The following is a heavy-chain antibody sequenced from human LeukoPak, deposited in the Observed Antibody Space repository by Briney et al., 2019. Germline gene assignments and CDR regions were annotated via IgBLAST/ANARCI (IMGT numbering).Heavy chain of an antibody. J-gene: IGHJ3*02. V-gene: IGHV1-24*01. Sequence: SVKVSCKVSGYTLTELSMHWVRQAPGKGLEWMGGFDPEDGETIYAQKFQGRVTMTEDTSTDTAYMELSSLRSEDTAVYYCATSGYGYSSSWYVGDAFDIWGQGTMVTVSS. CDR3: ATSGYGYSSSWYVGDAFDI. CDR1: GYTLTELS. D-gene: IGHD6-13*01. CDR2: FDPEDGET.